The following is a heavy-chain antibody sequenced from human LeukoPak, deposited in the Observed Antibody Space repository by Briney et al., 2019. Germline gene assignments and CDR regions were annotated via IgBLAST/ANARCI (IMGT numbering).Heavy chain of an antibody. CDR3: TRDAS. CDR2: IKPDGSET. Sequence: GGSLRLSCAGSGFTFSSYWMGWVRQAPGKGLEWVASIKPDGSETSYVDSVRGRFTISRDNPKSSLYLQMNSLTAEDAAVYHCTRDASWGQGTLVTVSS. CDR1: GFTFSSYW. J-gene: IGHJ5*02. V-gene: IGHV3-7*01.